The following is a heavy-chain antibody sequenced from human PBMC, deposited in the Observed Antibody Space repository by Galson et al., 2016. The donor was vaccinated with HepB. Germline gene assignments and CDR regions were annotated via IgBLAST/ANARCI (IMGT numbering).Heavy chain of an antibody. CDR3: ARDRGLRFLEWFMAW. CDR1: GFTFSDYS. Sequence: SLRLSCAASGFTFSDYSMHWVRQAPGKGLEWLGVMPYDENHKYYADYVKDRITISRDNFKNTLYLHMSGLRAEDTAVYYCARDRGLRFLEWFMAWWGQGTLVTVSS. D-gene: IGHD3-3*01. CDR2: MPYDENHK. V-gene: IGHV3-30*04. J-gene: IGHJ4*02.